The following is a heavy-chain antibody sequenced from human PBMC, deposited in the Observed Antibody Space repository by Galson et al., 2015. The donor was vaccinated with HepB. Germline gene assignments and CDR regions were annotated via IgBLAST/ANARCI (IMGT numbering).Heavy chain of an antibody. CDR2: ISAYNGNT. CDR3: ARDPPDGGPIEFDY. D-gene: IGHD4-23*01. Sequence: SVKVSCKASGYTFTSYGISWVRQAPGQGLEWMGWISAYNGNTNYAQKPQGRVTMTTDTSTSTAYMELRSLRSDDTAVYYCARDPPDGGPIEFDYWGQGTLVTVSS. CDR1: GYTFTSYG. V-gene: IGHV1-18*04. J-gene: IGHJ4*02.